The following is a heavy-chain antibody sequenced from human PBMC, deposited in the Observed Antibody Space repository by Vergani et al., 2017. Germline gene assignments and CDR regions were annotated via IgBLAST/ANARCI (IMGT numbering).Heavy chain of an antibody. CDR2: IKQDGSEK. CDR3: AGMNH. V-gene: IGHV3-7*01. J-gene: IGHJ5*02. Sequence: EVQLLESGGGLVQPGGSLRLSCAASGFTFSSYCMSWVRQAPGKGLEWVTNIKQDGSEKYYVDSVKGRFTISRDNAKNSLYLQMNSLRAQDTAVYYCAGMNHWGQGTLVTVSS. CDR1: GFTFSSYC.